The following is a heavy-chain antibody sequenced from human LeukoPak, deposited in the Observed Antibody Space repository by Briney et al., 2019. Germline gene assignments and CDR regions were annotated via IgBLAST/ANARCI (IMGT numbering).Heavy chain of an antibody. Sequence: SQTLSLTCTVSGGSISSGGYYWSWIRQHPGKGLEWIGYIYNSGSTYYNPSLKSRVTISVDTSKNQFSLKLSSVTAADTAVYYCARGMSIAARTDYWGQGTLVTVSS. V-gene: IGHV4-31*03. J-gene: IGHJ4*02. CDR1: GGSISSGGYY. D-gene: IGHD6-6*01. CDR3: ARGMSIAARTDY. CDR2: IYNSGST.